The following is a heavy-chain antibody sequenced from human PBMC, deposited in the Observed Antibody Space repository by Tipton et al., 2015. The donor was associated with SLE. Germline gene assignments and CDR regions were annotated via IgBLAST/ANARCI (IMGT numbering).Heavy chain of an antibody. Sequence: SLRLSRAASGFTFSSYEMNWVRQAPGKGLEWVSYISSSGSTIYYADSVKGRFTISRDNSKNTLYLQMNSLRPEDTAVYYCAKDWDTVTTSSWGQGTLVTVSS. J-gene: IGHJ4*02. CDR1: GFTFSSYE. CDR2: ISSSGSTI. CDR3: AKDWDTVTTSS. D-gene: IGHD4-11*01. V-gene: IGHV3-48*03.